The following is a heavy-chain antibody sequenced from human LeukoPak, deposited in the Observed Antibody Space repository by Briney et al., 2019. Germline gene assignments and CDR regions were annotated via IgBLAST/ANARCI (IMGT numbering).Heavy chain of an antibody. CDR2: ISYDGSNK. Sequence: GSLRLSCAASGFTFSSYAMHWVRQAPGKGLEWVAVISYDGSNKYYADSVKGRFTISRDNSKNTLYLQMNSLRAEDTAVYYCASDLGYCSSTSCHDYWGQGTLVTVSS. CDR1: GFTFSSYA. D-gene: IGHD2-2*01. CDR3: ASDLGYCSSTSCHDY. J-gene: IGHJ4*02. V-gene: IGHV3-30*04.